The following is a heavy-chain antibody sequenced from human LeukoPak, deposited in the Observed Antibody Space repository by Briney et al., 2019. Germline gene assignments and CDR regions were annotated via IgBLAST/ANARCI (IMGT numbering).Heavy chain of an antibody. V-gene: IGHV3-23*01. CDR2: ISDSDSGT. J-gene: IGHJ6*02. D-gene: IGHD6-13*01. CDR1: GFTFRSYA. CDR3: AKGYGYSSSWTSNYYFYGLDV. Sequence: GGSLRLSCAASGFTFRSYAMSWVRQARGKGLEWVSAISDSDSGTYYADSVKGRFTISRDNSKNTLYLQMDSLRAEDTALYYCAKGYGYSSSWTSNYYFYGLDVWGQGTTVTVSS.